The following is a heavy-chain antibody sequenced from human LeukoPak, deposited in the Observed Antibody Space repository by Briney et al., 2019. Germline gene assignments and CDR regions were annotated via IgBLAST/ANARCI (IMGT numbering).Heavy chain of an antibody. V-gene: IGHV3-74*01. CDR1: GFTFSSYW. Sequence: GGSLRLSCAASGFTFSSYWMHWVRQAPGKGLVWVSRINSDGSSTSYADSVKGRFTISRDNAKNTLYLQMNSLSAEDTAVYYCAKEVYSSAWYVDYWGQGTLVTVS. CDR2: INSDGSST. CDR3: AKEVYSSAWYVDY. J-gene: IGHJ4*02. D-gene: IGHD6-19*01.